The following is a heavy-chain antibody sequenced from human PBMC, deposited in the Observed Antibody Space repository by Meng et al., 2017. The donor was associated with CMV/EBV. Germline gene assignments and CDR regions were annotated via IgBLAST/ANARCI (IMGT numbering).Heavy chain of an antibody. CDR1: GGSISSSSCY. CDR2: IYYSGST. CDR3: ARGNITMIGYDAFDI. D-gene: IGHD3-22*01. Sequence: GGSISSSSCYWGWIRQTPGKGLEWIGSIYYSGSTYYTPSLTSRVTISVDTSKNQFSLKLSSVTAADTAVYYCARGNITMIGYDAFDIWGQGTMVTVSS. J-gene: IGHJ3*02. V-gene: IGHV4-39*01.